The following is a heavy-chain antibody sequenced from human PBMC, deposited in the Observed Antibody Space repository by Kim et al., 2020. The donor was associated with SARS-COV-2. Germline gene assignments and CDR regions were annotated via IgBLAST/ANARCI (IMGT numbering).Heavy chain of an antibody. Sequence: GGSLRLSCAASGFTFDDYAMHWVRQAPGKGLEWVSGISWNSGSIGYADSVKGRFTISRDNAKNSLYLQMNSLRAEDTALYYCAKANGDYRDNCFDPCGQG. CDR3: AKANGDYRDNCFDP. J-gene: IGHJ5*02. V-gene: IGHV3-9*01. D-gene: IGHD4-17*01. CDR1: GFTFDDYA. CDR2: ISWNSGSI.